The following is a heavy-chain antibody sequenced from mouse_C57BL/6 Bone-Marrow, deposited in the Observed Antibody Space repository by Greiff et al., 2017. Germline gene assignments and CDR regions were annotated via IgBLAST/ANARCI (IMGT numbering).Heavy chain of an antibody. CDR2: IDPSDSYT. Sequence: QVQLQQPGAELVRPGTSVKLSCKASGYTFTSYWMHWVKQRPGQGLEWIGVIDPSDSYTNYNQKFKGKATLTVDQSSSTAYMQLNSLTSEDSAVYYCARGGWLLRWYFDVWGTGTTVTVSS. D-gene: IGHD2-3*01. V-gene: IGHV1-59*01. J-gene: IGHJ1*03. CDR1: GYTFTSYW. CDR3: ARGGWLLRWYFDV.